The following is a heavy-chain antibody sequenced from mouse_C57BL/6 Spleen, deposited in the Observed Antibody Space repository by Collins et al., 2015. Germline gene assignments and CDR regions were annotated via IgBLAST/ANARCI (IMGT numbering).Heavy chain of an antibody. CDR2: IDPETGGT. V-gene: IGHV1-15*01. CDR1: GYTFTDYE. J-gene: IGHJ2*01. D-gene: IGHD1-1*01. CDR3: TRSEVFYYGHSPYYFDY. Sequence: QVQLQQSGAELVRPGASVTLSCKASGYTFTDYEMYWVKQTPVHGLEWIGAIDPETGGTAYNQKFKGKAMLTADSSSNTAFMELRSLTSEDSAVYYCTRSEVFYYGHSPYYFDYWGQDTTLTVSS.